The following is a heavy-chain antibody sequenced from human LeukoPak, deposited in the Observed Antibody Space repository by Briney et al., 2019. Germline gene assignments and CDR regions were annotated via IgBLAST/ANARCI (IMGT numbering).Heavy chain of an antibody. CDR2: IYTSGST. V-gene: IGHV4-61*02. J-gene: IGHJ6*03. Sequence: SETLSLTCTVSGGSISSGSYYWRWIRQPAGKGLEWIGRIYTSGSTNYNPSLKSRVTISVDTSKNHFSLKLSSVTAADTAVYYCAGAAPHYYYYYMDVWGKGTTVTVSS. CDR3: AGAAPHYYYYYMDV. D-gene: IGHD6-13*01. CDR1: GGSISSGSYY.